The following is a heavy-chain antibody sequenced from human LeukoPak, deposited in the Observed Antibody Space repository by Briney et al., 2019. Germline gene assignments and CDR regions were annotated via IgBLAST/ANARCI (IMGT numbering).Heavy chain of an antibody. CDR1: GGSISSYY. CDR2: IYYSGST. V-gene: IGHV4-59*01. D-gene: IGHD6-19*01. J-gene: IGHJ4*02. Sequence: SGTLSLTCTVSGGSISSYYWSWIRQPPGKGLEWIGYIYYSGSTNYNPSLKSRVTISVDTSTNQFSLKLNSVTAADTAVYYCARVRGSSGWIEYWGQGSLVTVSS. CDR3: ARVRGSSGWIEY.